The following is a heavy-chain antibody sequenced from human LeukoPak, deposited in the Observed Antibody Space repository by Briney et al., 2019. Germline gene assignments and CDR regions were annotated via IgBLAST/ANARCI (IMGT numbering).Heavy chain of an antibody. D-gene: IGHD3-3*01. Sequence: GGSLRLSCAASGFTFSAYGMHWVRQAPGKGLEWVSAISGSGGSTYYADSVKGRFTISRDNSKNTLYLQMNSLRAEDTAVYYCAKETYYDFWSGPISGAFDIWGQGTMVTVSS. J-gene: IGHJ3*02. V-gene: IGHV3-23*01. CDR2: ISGSGGST. CDR3: AKETYYDFWSGPISGAFDI. CDR1: GFTFSAYG.